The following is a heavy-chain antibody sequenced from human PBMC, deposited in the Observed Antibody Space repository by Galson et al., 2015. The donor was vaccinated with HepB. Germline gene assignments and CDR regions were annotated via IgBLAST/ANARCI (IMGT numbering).Heavy chain of an antibody. CDR2: ISYDGSNK. CDR3: AKVMTTVASYYFDY. J-gene: IGHJ4*02. D-gene: IGHD4-23*01. CDR1: GFTFSSYG. V-gene: IGHV3-30*18. Sequence: SLRLSCAASGFTFSSYGMHWVRQAPGKGLEWVAVISYDGSNKYYADSVKGRFTISRDNSKNTLYLQMNSLRAEDTAVYYCAKVMTTVASYYFDYWGQGTLVTVSS.